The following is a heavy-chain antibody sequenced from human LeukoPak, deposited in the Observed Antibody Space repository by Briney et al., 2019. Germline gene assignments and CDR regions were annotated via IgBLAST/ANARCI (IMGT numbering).Heavy chain of an antibody. J-gene: IGHJ6*03. CDR2: ISGSGGST. D-gene: IGHD6-13*01. CDR3: AKWGGVQQPYYYYYMDV. V-gene: IGHV3-23*01. CDR1: GFTFSSYA. Sequence: PGGSLRPSCAASGFTFSSYAMSWVRQAPGKGLEWVSAISGSGGSTYYADSVKGRFTISRDNSKNTLYLQMNSLRAEDTAVYYCAKWGGVQQPYYYYYMDVWGKGTTVTVSS.